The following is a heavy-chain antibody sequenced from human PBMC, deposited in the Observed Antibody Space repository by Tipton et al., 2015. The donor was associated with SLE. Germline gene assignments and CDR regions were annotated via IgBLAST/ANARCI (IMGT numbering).Heavy chain of an antibody. Sequence: SLRLSCAASGFTFSSYAMSWVRQAPGKGLEWVSAISGSGGSTYYADSVKGRFTISRDNSKNTVSLQMHGLRAEDTATYYCAKDARGVAASGGMAWGQGTPVTVSS. J-gene: IGHJ5*02. CDR3: AKDARGVAASGGMA. D-gene: IGHD6-25*01. CDR2: ISGSGGST. CDR1: GFTFSSYA. V-gene: IGHV3-23*01.